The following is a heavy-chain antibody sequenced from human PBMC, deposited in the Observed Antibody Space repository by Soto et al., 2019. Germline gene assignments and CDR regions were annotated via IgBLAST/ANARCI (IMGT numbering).Heavy chain of an antibody. CDR2: IYYSGST. Sequence: PSETLSLTCTVSGGSISSGGYYWSWIRQHPGKGLEWIGYIYYSGSTYYNPSLKSRVTISVDTSKNQFSLKLSSVTAADTAVYYCARVMGHYDILTGPYNWFDPWGQGTLVTVSS. V-gene: IGHV4-31*03. CDR3: ARVMGHYDILTGPYNWFDP. CDR1: GGSISSGGYY. J-gene: IGHJ5*02. D-gene: IGHD3-9*01.